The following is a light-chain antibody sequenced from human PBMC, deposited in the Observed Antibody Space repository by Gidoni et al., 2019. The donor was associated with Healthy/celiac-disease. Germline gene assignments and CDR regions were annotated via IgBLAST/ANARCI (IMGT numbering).Light chain of an antibody. CDR3: QQRSNWPPIT. V-gene: IGKV3-11*01. CDR1: QSVSSY. CDR2: DAS. Sequence: EIVLTQSPATLSLSPGERATLSCRASQSVSSYLDWYQQKPGQAPRLLIYDASTRATGIPPRFSGSGSGTDFTLTISSLEPEDFAVYYCQQRSNWPPITFGQGTRLEIK. J-gene: IGKJ5*01.